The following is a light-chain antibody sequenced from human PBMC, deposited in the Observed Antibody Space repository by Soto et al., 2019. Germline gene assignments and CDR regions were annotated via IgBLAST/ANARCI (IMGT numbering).Light chain of an antibody. V-gene: IGKV3-20*01. CDR2: GAS. CDR1: QSVSASY. CDR3: HQYGASSGT. Sequence: EIVLTQSPGTLSLSPGERATLSCRASQSVSASYFAWYQQKPGQAPRLLIYGASTRATGIPDMFSGSGSGTDFTLTVSSREPADFAVYYCHQYGASSGTLGQGTNLEIK. J-gene: IGKJ2*01.